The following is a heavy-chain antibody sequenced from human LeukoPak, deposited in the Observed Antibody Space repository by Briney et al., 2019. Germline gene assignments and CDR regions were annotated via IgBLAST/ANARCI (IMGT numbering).Heavy chain of an antibody. CDR1: GFTFSSYA. CDR3: TTEPGDYSSVSGFDY. J-gene: IGHJ4*02. V-gene: IGHV3-30*02. D-gene: IGHD6-19*01. CDR2: IRYDGSKT. Sequence: GGSLRLSCAASGFTFSSYAMHWVRQAPGKGPEWVAFIRYDGSKTFYGESVKGRFTISRDNPKSTLNLQMNSVSNEDTAVYYCTTEPGDYSSVSGFDYWGQGTLVTVSS.